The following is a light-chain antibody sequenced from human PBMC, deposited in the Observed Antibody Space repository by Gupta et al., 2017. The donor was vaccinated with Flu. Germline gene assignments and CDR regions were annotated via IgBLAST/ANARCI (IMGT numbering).Light chain of an antibody. Sequence: VSCYRQSPGTAPTLVMYENNKRPSGIPDRFSGSKSGTSATLGITALQTGDEADYYCGTWDISLSGWVFGGGTKVTVL. CDR2: ENN. J-gene: IGLJ3*02. V-gene: IGLV1-51*02. CDR3: GTWDISLSGWV.